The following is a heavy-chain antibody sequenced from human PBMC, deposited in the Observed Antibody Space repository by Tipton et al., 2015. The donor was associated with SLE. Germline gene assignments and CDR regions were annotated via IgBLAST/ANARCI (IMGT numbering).Heavy chain of an antibody. J-gene: IGHJ5*02. CDR3: TRSLYNTNWFWFDP. D-gene: IGHD6-13*01. V-gene: IGHV4-59*01. CDR2: VHKSGTT. CDR1: GGSISSYY. Sequence: TLSLTCTVSGGSISSYYWTWIRQPPGKGLEWIGDVHKSGTTSYNPSLKSRVTISLGTSTNQFSLRLSSVTAADTAVYFCTRSLYNTNWFWFDPWGQGTLVIASS.